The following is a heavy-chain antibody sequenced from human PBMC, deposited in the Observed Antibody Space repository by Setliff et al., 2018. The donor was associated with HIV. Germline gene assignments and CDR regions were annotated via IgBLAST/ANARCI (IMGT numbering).Heavy chain of an antibody. Sequence: SETLSLTCTVSGGSISNSRYYWSWIRQSPERGLEWIGDIYHSGISNYNPSLKSRVTLSIDTSKNQFSLKLRSVTAADTAVYYCARVRLRVPPSIFDYWGQGTRVTVSS. V-gene: IGHV4-39*02. CDR2: IYHSGIS. CDR3: ARVRLRVPPSIFDY. J-gene: IGHJ4*02. D-gene: IGHD2-21*01. CDR1: GGSISNSRYY.